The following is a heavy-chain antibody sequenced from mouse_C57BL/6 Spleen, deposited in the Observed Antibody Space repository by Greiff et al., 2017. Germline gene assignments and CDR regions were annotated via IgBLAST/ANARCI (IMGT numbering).Heavy chain of an antibody. CDR3: ATYLLWSPMDY. D-gene: IGHD2-1*01. CDR1: GFTFSDYG. J-gene: IGHJ4*01. Sequence: EVQLVESGGGLVKPGGSLKLSCAASGFTFSDYGMHWVRQAPEKGLEWVAYISSGSSTIYYADTVKGRFTISRDNAKNTLFLQMTSLRSEDTAMYYCATYLLWSPMDYWGQGTSVTVSS. V-gene: IGHV5-17*01. CDR2: ISSGSSTI.